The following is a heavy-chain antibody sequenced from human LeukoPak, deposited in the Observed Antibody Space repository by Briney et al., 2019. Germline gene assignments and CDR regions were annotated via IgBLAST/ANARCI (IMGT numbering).Heavy chain of an antibody. CDR2: ISSGSSYT. CDR1: GFTFSDYY. V-gene: IGHV3-11*03. J-gene: IGHJ4*02. CDR3: ARIGAGSSRDY. D-gene: IGHD6-13*01. Sequence: GGSLRLSCAASGFTFSDYYMSWIRQAPGKGLEWVSYISSGSSYTKYADSVKGRFTISRDNAKNSLYLQMNSLRAEDTAVYYCARIGAGSSRDYWGQGTLVTVSS.